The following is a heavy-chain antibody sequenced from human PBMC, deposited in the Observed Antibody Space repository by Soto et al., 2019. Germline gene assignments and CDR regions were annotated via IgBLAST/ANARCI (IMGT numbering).Heavy chain of an antibody. CDR2: ISRDGSNE. CDR3: ARGTGGATSSGKDQFDY. J-gene: IGHJ4*02. D-gene: IGHD1-26*01. CDR1: GFTFRRHA. Sequence: QVQLVASGGGVVQQGRSLTLSCEASGFTFRRHAIHWVRQAPGKGLEWVAVISRDGSNEYYEDSVKGRFTISRDNSKNTLFLQLNSLRLEDTAVYYCARGTGGATSSGKDQFDYWGQGTLVPVSS. V-gene: IGHV3-30-3*01.